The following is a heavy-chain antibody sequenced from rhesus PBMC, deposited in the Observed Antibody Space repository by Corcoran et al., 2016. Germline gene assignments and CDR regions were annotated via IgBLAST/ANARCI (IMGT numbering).Heavy chain of an antibody. CDR1: GGSISASSY. D-gene: IGHD2-39*02. CDR3: ARGGGVWYYGLDS. Sequence: QVQLQESGPGLVKPSETLSLTCAVSGGSISASSYWNWIRQPPGTGLEWIGNIYGSSASTDYNPCLKRRVPISKDTSKNQFSLKLSAVTAADTAVYYGARGGGVWYYGLDSWGQGVVVTVSS. J-gene: IGHJ6*01. V-gene: IGHV4S7*01. CDR2: IYGSSAST.